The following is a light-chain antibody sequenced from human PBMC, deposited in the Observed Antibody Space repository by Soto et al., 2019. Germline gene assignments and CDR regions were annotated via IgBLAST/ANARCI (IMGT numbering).Light chain of an antibody. CDR1: SSDVGGYNY. Sequence: QSALTQPASVSGFPGQSITISCTGTSSDVGGYNYVSWYQQHPGKAPKLMIYDVSNRPSGVSNRFSGSKSGNTASLTISGLQAEDEADYYCSSYTSSSTVHVVFGGGTKLTVL. J-gene: IGLJ2*01. CDR2: DVS. CDR3: SSYTSSSTVHVV. V-gene: IGLV2-14*01.